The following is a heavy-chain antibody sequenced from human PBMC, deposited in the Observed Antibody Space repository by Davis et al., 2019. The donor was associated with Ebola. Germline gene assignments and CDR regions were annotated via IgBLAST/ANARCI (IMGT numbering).Heavy chain of an antibody. D-gene: IGHD1-1*01. Sequence: SETLSLTCTVSGGSISSCSYFWGWIRQPPGKGLEWIGCIYYSGSTYNNPSLKSRISISVDTSKNQFSLKLSSVTAADTAVYYCARGLYPWELDYWGQGTLVTVSS. V-gene: IGHV4-39*07. J-gene: IGHJ4*02. CDR3: ARGLYPWELDY. CDR1: GGSISSCSYF. CDR2: IYYSGST.